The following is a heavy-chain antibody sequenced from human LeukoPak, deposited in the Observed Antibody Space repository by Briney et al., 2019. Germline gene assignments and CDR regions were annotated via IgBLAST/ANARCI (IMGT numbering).Heavy chain of an antibody. CDR2: IKSDGKT. CDR1: GFTFSRYW. Sequence: GGSLRLSCEASGFTFSRYWMHWVRQAPGKGLVWVSRIKSDGKTNYADSVKARFTISRDNAKNTVSLQMDSLRAEDTGVYYCARAPSEVGGYYPEYFRHWGQGTLVTVSS. D-gene: IGHD3-22*01. J-gene: IGHJ1*01. V-gene: IGHV3-74*01. CDR3: ARAPSEVGGYYPEYFRH.